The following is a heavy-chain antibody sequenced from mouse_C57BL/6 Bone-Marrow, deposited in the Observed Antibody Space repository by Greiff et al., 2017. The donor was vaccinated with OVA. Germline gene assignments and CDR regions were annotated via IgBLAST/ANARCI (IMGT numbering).Heavy chain of an antibody. CDR1: GYTFTDYY. J-gene: IGHJ3*01. V-gene: IGHV1-26*01. D-gene: IGHD2-4*01. Sequence: EVQLQQSGPELVKPGASVKISCKASGYTFTDYYMNWVKQSHGKSLEWIGDINPNNGGTSYNQKFKGKATLTVDKSSSTAYMELRSLTSEDSAVYYCARRYYDYDLAWFAYWGQGTLVTVSA. CDR3: ARRYYDYDLAWFAY. CDR2: INPNNGGT.